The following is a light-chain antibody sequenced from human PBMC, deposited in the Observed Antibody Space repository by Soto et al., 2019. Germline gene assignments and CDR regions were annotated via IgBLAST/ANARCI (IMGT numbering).Light chain of an antibody. V-gene: IGKV4-1*01. CDR3: HQYYSTPWT. Sequence: DIVMTQSPDSLAVSLGEXATINCKSGQSVLHNSNNKNYLAWFQQKPGQPPKLLIHWASTRKSGVPDRFSGSGSGTDFTLIISSLQAEDVAVYYCHQYYSTPWTFRQGTKVDIK. CDR2: WAS. J-gene: IGKJ1*01. CDR1: QSVLHNSNNKNY.